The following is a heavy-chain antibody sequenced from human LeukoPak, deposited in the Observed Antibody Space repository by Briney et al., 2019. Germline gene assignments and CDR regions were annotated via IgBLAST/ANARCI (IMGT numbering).Heavy chain of an antibody. CDR1: GDSVSSNSAA. Sequence: SQTLSLTCAISGDSVSSNSAAWNWIRQSPSRGLEWLGRTYYRSKWYNDYAVSVKSRITINPDTSKNQFSLKLSSVTAADTAVYYCARGLTGDRYNWFDPWGQGTLVTVSS. V-gene: IGHV6-1*01. J-gene: IGHJ5*02. CDR3: ARGLTGDRYNWFDP. D-gene: IGHD7-27*01. CDR2: TYYRSKWYN.